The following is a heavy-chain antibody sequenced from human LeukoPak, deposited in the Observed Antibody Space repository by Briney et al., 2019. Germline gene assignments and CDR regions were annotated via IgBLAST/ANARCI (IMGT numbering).Heavy chain of an antibody. J-gene: IGHJ6*02. CDR2: IIPIFGTA. CDR3: TTRACHAGGCSSSFYYYGLHF. Sequence: SVKVSCKASGNSISNYAVSWVRQAPGQGFEWMGGIIPIFGTADYAQKFQGRVTITADQSTSTTYMALSSLKSEDTATYYCTTRACHAGGCSSSFYYYGLHFWGQGTTVSVSS. V-gene: IGHV1-69*13. D-gene: IGHD2-15*01. CDR1: GNSISNYA.